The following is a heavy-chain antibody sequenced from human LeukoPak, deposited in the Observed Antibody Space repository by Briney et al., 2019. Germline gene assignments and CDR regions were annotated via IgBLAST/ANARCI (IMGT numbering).Heavy chain of an antibody. V-gene: IGHV3-23*01. CDR3: ARGHSGWYDY. D-gene: IGHD6-19*01. CDR1: GFTFSSYA. CDR2: ISGSGGST. Sequence: GGSLRLSCPAAGFTFSSYAMSWVRQAPGKGLRWVSAISGSGGSTYYADSVKGRFTISRDNSKNTLYLQMNSLRAEDTAVYYCARGHSGWYDYWGQGTLVTVSS. J-gene: IGHJ4*02.